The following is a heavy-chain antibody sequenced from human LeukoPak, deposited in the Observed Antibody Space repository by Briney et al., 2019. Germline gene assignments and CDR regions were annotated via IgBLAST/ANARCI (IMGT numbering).Heavy chain of an antibody. CDR1: GGSISSVGYS. CDR2: IYHNGST. J-gene: IGHJ3*02. Sequence: PSHTLSLTGAVSGGSISSVGYSWSLIRQPPGKGLEWIGYIYHNGSTYYNPSLKSRVTISVDRSKNQFSLKLSSVTAADTAVYYCARDANYGDYSRAFDIWGQGTMVTVSS. D-gene: IGHD4-17*01. CDR3: ARDANYGDYSRAFDI. V-gene: IGHV4-30-2*01.